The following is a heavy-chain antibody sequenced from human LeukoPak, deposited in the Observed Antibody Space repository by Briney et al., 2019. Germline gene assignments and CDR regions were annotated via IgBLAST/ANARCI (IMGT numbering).Heavy chain of an antibody. CDR2: IYSGGST. V-gene: IGHV3-66*01. Sequence: QPGRSLRLSCAASGFTFSSYGMHWARQAPGKGLEWVSVIYSGGSTYYADSVKGRFTISRDNSKNTLYLQMNSLRAEDTAVYYCVRDGGYSSRAFDIWGQGTMVTVSS. J-gene: IGHJ3*02. CDR3: VRDGGYSSRAFDI. D-gene: IGHD5-18*01. CDR1: GFTFSSYG.